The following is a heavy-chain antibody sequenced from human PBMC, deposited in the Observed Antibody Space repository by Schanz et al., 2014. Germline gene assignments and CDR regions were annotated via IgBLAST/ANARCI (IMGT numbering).Heavy chain of an antibody. Sequence: VQVVESGGGLVRPGGSLRLSCSGFTVSAYSANWVRQPPGEGLVSVSRISGDGTTTSYADSVKGRFTVSRDNAKSTLFLQMDSLRPEDTAIYYCAKEWSPSFWGQGTLVTVS. J-gene: IGHJ4*02. CDR2: ISGDGTTT. CDR1: GFTVSAYS. V-gene: IGHV3-NL1*01. D-gene: IGHD1-26*01. CDR3: AKEWSPSF.